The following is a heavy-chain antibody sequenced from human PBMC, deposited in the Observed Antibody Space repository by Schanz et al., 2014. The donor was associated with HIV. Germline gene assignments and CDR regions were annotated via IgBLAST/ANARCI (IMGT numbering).Heavy chain of an antibody. V-gene: IGHV3-21*01. J-gene: IGHJ6*02. Sequence: EVQLLESGGGLVQPGGSLRLSCAASGFTFSSYAMSWVRQAPGKGLEWVSSIDSSSSYKYYADSVKGRFTISRDNAKNSLYLQMNTLRAEDTAVYYCAREDGWFGDIYYFGLDVWGRGTTVTVSS. CDR3: AREDGWFGDIYYFGLDV. D-gene: IGHD3-10*01. CDR2: IDSSSSYK. CDR1: GFTFSSYA.